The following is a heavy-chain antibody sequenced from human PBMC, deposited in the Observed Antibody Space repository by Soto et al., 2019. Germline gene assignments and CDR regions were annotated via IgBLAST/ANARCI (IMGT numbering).Heavy chain of an antibody. CDR2: ISAYNGNT. CDR3: ARETYGDYDLGAFDI. J-gene: IGHJ3*02. CDR1: GYTFTSYG. V-gene: IGHV1-18*01. D-gene: IGHD4-17*01. Sequence: QVKLVQSGAEVKKPGASVKVSCKASGYTFTSYGISWVRQAPGQGLEWMGWISAYNGNTNYAQKLKGRVTMTTDTSTSTAYMELRSLRSDDTAVYYCARETYGDYDLGAFDIWGQGTMVTVSS.